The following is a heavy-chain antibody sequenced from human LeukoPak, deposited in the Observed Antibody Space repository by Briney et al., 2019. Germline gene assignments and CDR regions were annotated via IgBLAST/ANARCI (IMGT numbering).Heavy chain of an antibody. CDR2: IIPIFGAA. J-gene: IGHJ4*02. Sequence: SVKAPCKASGGTFSTYTISWVRQAPGQGLEWMGRIIPIFGAANYAQKFQGRVTITTDESTSTAYMELSSLRSEDTTVYYCAREAVTTRDFDYWGQGTLVTVSS. V-gene: IGHV1-69*05. CDR1: GGTFSTYT. CDR3: AREAVTTRDFDY. D-gene: IGHD4-17*01.